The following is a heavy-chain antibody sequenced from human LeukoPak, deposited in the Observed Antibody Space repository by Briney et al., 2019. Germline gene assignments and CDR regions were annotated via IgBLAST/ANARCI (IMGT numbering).Heavy chain of an antibody. V-gene: IGHV4-59*08. D-gene: IGHD5-24*01. CDR3: AKGARAGYNLEPFDY. CDR2: IYYSGST. J-gene: IGHJ4*02. Sequence: SETLSLTCTVSGGSMSSYYWSWIRHPPGKGLEWIGYIYYSGSTKYNPSLKSRVTISVDPSKNQFSLKLSSVTAADTAVYYCAKGARAGYNLEPFDYWGQGNLVTVSS. CDR1: GGSMSSYY.